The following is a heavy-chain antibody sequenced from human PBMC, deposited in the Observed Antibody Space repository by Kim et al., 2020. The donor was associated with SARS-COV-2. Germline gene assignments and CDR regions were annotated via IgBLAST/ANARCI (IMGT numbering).Heavy chain of an antibody. J-gene: IGHJ6*02. D-gene: IGHD6-19*01. CDR1: GDSVSSNSAA. V-gene: IGHV6-1*01. CDR3: ARDRFGGEQWLATPYGMGV. CDR2: TYYRSKWYN. Sequence: SQTLSLTCAISGDSVSSNSAAWNWIRQSPSRGLEWLGRTYYRSKWYNDYAVSVKSRITINPDTSKNQFSLQLNSVTPEDTAVYYCARDRFGGEQWLATPYGMGVWGQGTTVTVSS.